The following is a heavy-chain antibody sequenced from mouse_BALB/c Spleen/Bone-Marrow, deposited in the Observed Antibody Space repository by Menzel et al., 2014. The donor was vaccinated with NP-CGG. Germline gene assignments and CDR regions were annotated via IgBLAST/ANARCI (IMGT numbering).Heavy chain of an antibody. V-gene: IGHV14-3*02. CDR2: IDPANGNT. CDR1: GFNIKDTY. J-gene: IGHJ4*01. CDR3: ARWDYYTMDY. Sequence: LVESGAELVKSGASVKLSCTASGFNIKDTYMHWVKQRPEQGLEWIGRIDPANGNTKYDPKFQGKATITADTSSNTAYLQLSSLTSEDTSVYYCARWDYYTMDYWGQGTPVPVSS.